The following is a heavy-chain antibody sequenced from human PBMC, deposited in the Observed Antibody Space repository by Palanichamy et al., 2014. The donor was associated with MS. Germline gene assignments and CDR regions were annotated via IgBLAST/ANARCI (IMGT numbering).Heavy chain of an antibody. D-gene: IGHD2-2*02. CDR3: ARGRKGCSSTSCYMKFDV. CDR1: GGSFSAYY. Sequence: QVRLQQWGARLLKPSETLSLTCAVSGGSFSAYYWSWIRQPPGKGLEWIGEINHSGSTIYHPSLKSRVTISVDMSKNQFSLNLNSVAAADTAVYYCARGRKGCSSTSCYMKFDVRGQGSLISVSS. V-gene: IGHV4-34*01. CDR2: INHSGST. J-gene: IGHJ4*02.